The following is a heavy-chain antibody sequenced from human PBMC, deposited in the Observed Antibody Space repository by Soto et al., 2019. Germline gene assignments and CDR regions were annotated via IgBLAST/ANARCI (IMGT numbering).Heavy chain of an antibody. D-gene: IGHD2-21*02. CDR1: GFTVSTYY. J-gene: IGHJ3*02. CDR3: ARGPVTPGAFDI. Sequence: GGSLRLSCAASGFTVSTYYMSRVRQAPGKGLEWVSVIYSAGSADFADSVKGRFTVSRDNSKNTLFLQMSSLRAEDTAVYYCARGPVTPGAFDIWGQGTMVTVSS. CDR2: IYSAGSA. V-gene: IGHV3-66*01.